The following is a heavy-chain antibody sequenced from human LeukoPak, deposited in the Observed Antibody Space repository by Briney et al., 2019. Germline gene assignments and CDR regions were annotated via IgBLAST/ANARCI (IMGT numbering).Heavy chain of an antibody. J-gene: IGHJ2*01. CDR2: MNPKNNDT. D-gene: IGHD3-16*01. CDR1: VYTFTTYD. CDR3: ARGRLGGGLLFGNWYFDL. Sequence: EASVSVSFMSSVYTFTTYDVTWLRQSAGQGLAWLGSMNPKNNDTGYAQKFQGRLTITTNNSLTTTYTDLTGQTSEEPGVYYCARGRLGGGLLFGNWYFDLWGRGTPVTVSS. V-gene: IGHV1-8*03.